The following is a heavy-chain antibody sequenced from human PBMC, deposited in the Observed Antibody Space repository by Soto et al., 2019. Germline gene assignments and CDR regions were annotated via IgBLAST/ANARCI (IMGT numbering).Heavy chain of an antibody. CDR3: ARGPGGDKVDY. CDR2: IYNSGST. V-gene: IGHV4-30-4*01. CDR1: GGSINNNGYF. J-gene: IGHJ4*02. Sequence: QVQLQESGPGVVEPSQTLSLTCTVSGGSINNNGYFWSWIRQPPGSGLEWIGHIYNSGSTYSNPSFNSRLTISVDTSKNQFSLKLSSVTAADAAVYYCARGPGGDKVDYWGQGTLVTVSS. D-gene: IGHD2-21*02.